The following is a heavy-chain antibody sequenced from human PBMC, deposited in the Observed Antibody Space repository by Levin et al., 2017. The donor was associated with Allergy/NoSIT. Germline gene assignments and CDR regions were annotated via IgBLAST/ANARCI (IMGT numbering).Heavy chain of an antibody. CDR2: IYWDDDK. J-gene: IGHJ4*02. CDR3: AHTRSLVSGVAAILFDY. V-gene: IGHV2-5*02. D-gene: IGHD2-15*01. CDR1: GFSLSTSGVG. Sequence: SGPTLVKPTQTLTLTCTFSGFSLSTSGVGVGWIRQPPGKALEWLALIYWDDDKRYSPSLKSRLTITKDTSKNQVVLTMTNIDPVDTATYYCAHTRSLVSGVAAILFDYWGQGTLVTVSS.